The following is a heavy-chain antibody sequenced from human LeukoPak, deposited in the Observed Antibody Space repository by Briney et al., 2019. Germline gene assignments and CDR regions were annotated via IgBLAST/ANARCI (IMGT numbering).Heavy chain of an antibody. D-gene: IGHD6-13*01. Sequence: PSKTLSLTCTVSGGPINSYYWSWIRQPPGKGLEWIGYIYYSGSTNYNPSLKSRVTISVDTSKNQFSLKLSSVTAADTAVYYCARAPTGDSSSWYTFPYFDYWGQGTLVTVSS. CDR2: IYYSGST. CDR1: GGPINSYY. J-gene: IGHJ4*02. V-gene: IGHV4-59*01. CDR3: ARAPTGDSSSWYTFPYFDY.